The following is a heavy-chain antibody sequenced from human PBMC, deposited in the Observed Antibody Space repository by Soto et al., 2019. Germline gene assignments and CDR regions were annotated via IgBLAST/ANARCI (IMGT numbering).Heavy chain of an antibody. CDR2: IYYSGST. V-gene: IGHV4-31*03. Sequence: QVQLQESGPGLVKPSQTLSLTCTVSGGSISSGGYYWSWIRQHPGKGLEWIGYIYYSGSTYYNPCVKSRVTLSVATSKNQFSLKVSSVTAADTAVYYGARFSDYGSLGRDFDYWGQGTLVTVSS. CDR3: ARFSDYGSLGRDFDY. CDR1: GGSISSGGYY. J-gene: IGHJ4*02. D-gene: IGHD4-17*01.